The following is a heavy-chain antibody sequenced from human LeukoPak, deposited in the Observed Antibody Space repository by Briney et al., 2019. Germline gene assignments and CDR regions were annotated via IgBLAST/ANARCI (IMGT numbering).Heavy chain of an antibody. CDR3: ARGGRRYFDYFDY. CDR2: INTGNGNT. D-gene: IGHD3-9*01. J-gene: IGHJ4*02. V-gene: IGHV1-3*04. CDR1: GYTFTSYA. Sequence: ASVTVSCKASGYTFTSYAMHWVRQAPGQRLEWMGWINTGNGNTKYSQKFQGRVTITRDTSASTAYKELSSLKSEDTAVYYCARGGRRYFDYFDYWGQGTLVTVSS.